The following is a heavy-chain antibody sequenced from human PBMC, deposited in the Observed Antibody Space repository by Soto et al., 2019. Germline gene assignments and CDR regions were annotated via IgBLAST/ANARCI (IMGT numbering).Heavy chain of an antibody. Sequence: QAQLVQSGAEVKKPGSSVKVSCKAFGGPFSSHTFSWVRQAPGQGLEWMGGIIPALGTTTYAQKFQGRVTITANESVTTVYMELNSLRTEDTAVYYCARPDFGDYGYFDLWGRGTLVTVSS. CDR2: IIPALGTT. V-gene: IGHV1-69*08. CDR1: GGPFSSHT. CDR3: ARPDFGDYGYFDL. D-gene: IGHD4-17*01. J-gene: IGHJ2*01.